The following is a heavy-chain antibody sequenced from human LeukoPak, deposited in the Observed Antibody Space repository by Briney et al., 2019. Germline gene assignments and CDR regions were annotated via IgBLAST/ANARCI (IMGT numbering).Heavy chain of an antibody. CDR2: IYPGDSDT. CDR3: ARGSLASSGGSFFDY. Sequence: GESLKISCKSSGYSFTSYWIGWVRQMPGKGLEWMGIIYPGDSDTKYSPSFQGQVTISADKSISTAYLQLSSLKASDTAMYYCARGSLASSGGSFFDYWGQGTLVTVSS. J-gene: IGHJ4*02. CDR1: GYSFTSYW. V-gene: IGHV5-51*01. D-gene: IGHD2-15*01.